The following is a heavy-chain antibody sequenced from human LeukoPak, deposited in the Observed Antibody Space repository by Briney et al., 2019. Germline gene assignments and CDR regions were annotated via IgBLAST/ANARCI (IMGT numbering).Heavy chain of an antibody. CDR1: GFTFSSYG. Sequence: PGGSLRLSCAASGFTFSSYGMHWVRQAPGEGLEWVAVISYDGSNKYYADSVEGRFTISRDNSKNTLYLQMNSLRAEDTAVYYCAKAYIVATGFDYWGQGTLVTVSS. D-gene: IGHD5-12*01. V-gene: IGHV3-30*18. CDR3: AKAYIVATGFDY. CDR2: ISYDGSNK. J-gene: IGHJ4*02.